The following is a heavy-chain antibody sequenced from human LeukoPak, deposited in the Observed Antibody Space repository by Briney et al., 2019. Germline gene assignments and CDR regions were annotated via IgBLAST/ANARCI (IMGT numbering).Heavy chain of an antibody. CDR2: IYTSGST. CDR1: GGSISSYY. J-gene: IGHJ6*03. CDR3: ARGGVLWFGERYYYMDV. Sequence: SSETLSLTCTVSGGSISSYYWSWIRQPAGKGLEWIGRIYTSGSTNYNPSLKSRVTVSVDTSQNQFSLKLSSVTAADTAVYYCARGGVLWFGERYYYMDVWGKGTTVTVSS. V-gene: IGHV4-4*07. D-gene: IGHD3-10*01.